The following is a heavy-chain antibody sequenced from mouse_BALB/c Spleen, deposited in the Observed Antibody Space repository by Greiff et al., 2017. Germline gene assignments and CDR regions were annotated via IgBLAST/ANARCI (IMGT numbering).Heavy chain of an antibody. CDR2: IDPENGNT. Sequence: VQLKQSGAELVRPGALVKLSCKASGFNIKDYYMHWVKQRPEPGLEWIGWIDPENGNTIYDPKFQGKASITADTSSNTAYLQLSSLTSEDTAVYYCANCNYGGFAYWGQGTLVTVSA. CDR1: GFNIKDYY. D-gene: IGHD2-1*01. J-gene: IGHJ3*01. CDR3: ANCNYGGFAY. V-gene: IGHV14-1*02.